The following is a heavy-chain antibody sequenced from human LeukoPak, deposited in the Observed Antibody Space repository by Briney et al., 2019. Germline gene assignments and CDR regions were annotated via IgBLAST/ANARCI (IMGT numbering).Heavy chain of an antibody. CDR3: ARRRYYDSSGYYYDLYYFDY. Sequence: GESLKISCKGSGHSFTSYWIGWVRQMPGKGLEWMGIIYPGDSDTRYSPSFQGQVTISADKSISTAYLQWSSLKASDTAMYYCARRRYYDSSGYYYDLYYFDYWGQGTLVTVSS. D-gene: IGHD3-22*01. CDR1: GHSFTSYW. CDR2: IYPGDSDT. V-gene: IGHV5-51*01. J-gene: IGHJ4*02.